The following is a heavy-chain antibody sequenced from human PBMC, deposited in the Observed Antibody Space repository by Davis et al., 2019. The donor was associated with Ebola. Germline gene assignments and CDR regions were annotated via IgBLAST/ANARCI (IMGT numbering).Heavy chain of an antibody. CDR3: ARSGLYWGNYYYGMDV. Sequence: ASVKVSCKASGYTFTSYYMHWVRQAPGQGLEWMGIINPSGGSTSYAQKFQGRITMTRDTSTSTVYMELSSLRSEDTAVYYCARSGLYWGNYYYGMDVWGQGTTVTVSS. J-gene: IGHJ6*02. D-gene: IGHD2-8*02. CDR2: INPSGGST. CDR1: GYTFTSYY. V-gene: IGHV1-46*01.